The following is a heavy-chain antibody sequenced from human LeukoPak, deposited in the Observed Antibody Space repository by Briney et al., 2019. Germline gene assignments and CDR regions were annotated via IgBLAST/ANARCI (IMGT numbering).Heavy chain of an antibody. CDR3: ARESPDILTGYYAFDI. V-gene: IGHV4-4*02. D-gene: IGHD3-9*01. J-gene: IGHJ3*02. CDR1: GGSISSSNW. Sequence: SETLSLTCAVSGGSISSSNWWSWVRRPPGKGLEWIGEIYHSGSTNYNPSLKRRVTISVDKSKNQFSLKLSSVTAADTAVYYCARESPDILTGYYAFDIWGQGTMVTVSS. CDR2: IYHSGST.